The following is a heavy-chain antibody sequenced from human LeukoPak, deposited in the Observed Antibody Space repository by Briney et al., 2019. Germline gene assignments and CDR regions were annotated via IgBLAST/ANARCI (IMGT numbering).Heavy chain of an antibody. CDR2: IIPIFGIA. J-gene: IGHJ6*02. V-gene: IGHV1-69*04. CDR3: AKWKVAATDYYYYGMDV. D-gene: IGHD2-15*01. Sequence: SVKVSCKASGGTFSSYAISWVRQAPGQGLEWMGRIIPIFGIANYAQKFQGRVTITADKSTSTAYMELSSLRSEDTAVYYCAKWKVAATDYYYYGMDVWGQGTTVTVSS. CDR1: GGTFSSYA.